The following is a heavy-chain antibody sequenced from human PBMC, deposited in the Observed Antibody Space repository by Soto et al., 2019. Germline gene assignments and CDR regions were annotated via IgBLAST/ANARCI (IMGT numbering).Heavy chain of an antibody. CDR2: ILGSGYTT. J-gene: IGHJ4*02. V-gene: IGHV3-23*01. CDR1: GFTFSNHA. CDR3: AKSFMGFSYGKIDY. D-gene: IGHD5-18*01. Sequence: GGSLRLSCAASGFTFSNHAMNWVRQAPGKGLEWVSSILGSGYTTYIADSVKGRFTISRDNSKNTLYLQMSSLRAEDTALYYCAKSFMGFSYGKIDYWGQGTLVTVSA.